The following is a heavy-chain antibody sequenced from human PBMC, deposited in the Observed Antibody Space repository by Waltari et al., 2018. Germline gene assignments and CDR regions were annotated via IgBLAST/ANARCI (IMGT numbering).Heavy chain of an antibody. Sequence: VQLVESGGGVVQPGNSLRLSCPASGFTFSRYCINWIRQAPGKGLEWVSYITSRSDIIYYADSVKGRFTISRDNAKNSLYLQMNSLGVEDTAVYYCARAFLEWPHAIPDSWGQGTLVTVSS. D-gene: IGHD3-3*01. J-gene: IGHJ4*02. CDR2: ITSRSDII. V-gene: IGHV3-48*04. CDR1: GFTFSRYC. CDR3: ARAFLEWPHAIPDS.